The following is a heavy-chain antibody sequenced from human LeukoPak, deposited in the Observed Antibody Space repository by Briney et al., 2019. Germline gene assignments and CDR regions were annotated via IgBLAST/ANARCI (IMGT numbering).Heavy chain of an antibody. V-gene: IGHV3-21*04. D-gene: IGHD4-17*01. CDR1: GFTFSSYS. J-gene: IGHJ3*02. Sequence: SGGSLRLSCAASGFTFSSYSMNWVRQAPGKGLEWVSSISSSSSYIYYADSVKGRFTISRDNSKNTLYLQMNSLRAEDTAVYYCAKNMISGRRGGRDYGDHGNAFDIWGQGTMVTVSS. CDR3: AKNMISGRRGGRDYGDHGNAFDI. CDR2: ISSSSSYI.